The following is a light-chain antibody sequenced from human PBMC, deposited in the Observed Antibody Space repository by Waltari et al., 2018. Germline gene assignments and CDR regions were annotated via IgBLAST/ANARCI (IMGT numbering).Light chain of an antibody. CDR2: AAS. V-gene: IGKV1-39*01. J-gene: IGKJ2*01. CDR1: QNIRSY. CDR3: QQTYTTPRT. Sequence: DIQMTQSQSSLSASVGARVAITCRPSQNIRSYLNWYQQKPGKAPTLLIYAASNLQSGVPSRFSGGGSGTDFTRTISSLQPEDFATYYCQQTYTTPRTFGQGTKLEIK.